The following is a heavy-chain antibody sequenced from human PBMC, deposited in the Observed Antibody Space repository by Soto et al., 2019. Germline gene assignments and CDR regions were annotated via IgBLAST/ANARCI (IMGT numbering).Heavy chain of an antibody. Sequence: EVQLVESGGGLVQPGGSLRLSCAASGFTVSSNYMSWVRQAPGKGLEWVSVVYIGGNTYYAESVEDRFTISRGNCQNMRYLQMNILRAEDTAVSNCAGSVGGRVDYWGQGTLVSVSS. CDR2: VYIGGNT. V-gene: IGHV3-66*01. J-gene: IGHJ4*02. CDR1: GFTVSSNY. CDR3: AGSVGGRVDY. D-gene: IGHD3-16*01.